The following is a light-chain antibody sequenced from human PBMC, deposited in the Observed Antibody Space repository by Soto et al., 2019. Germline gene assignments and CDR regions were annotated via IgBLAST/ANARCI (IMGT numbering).Light chain of an antibody. CDR2: NAF. J-gene: IGKJ1*01. Sequence: DIQMTQSPSTLSGSVEDRVTITCRASQTISSWLAWYQQAPGKAPKLLIFNAFTLQRGVPSRFRGGGSGTEFTLTISSLHPDDSAIYYCQQYNSYPWTFGLGTKVDIK. CDR1: QTISSW. V-gene: IGKV1-5*01. CDR3: QQYNSYPWT.